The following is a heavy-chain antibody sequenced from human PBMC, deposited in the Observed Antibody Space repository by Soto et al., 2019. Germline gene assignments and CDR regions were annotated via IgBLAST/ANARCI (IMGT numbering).Heavy chain of an antibody. CDR3: ARVEVVPAAIAYNWFDP. CDR1: GGSISSYY. Sequence: SETLSLTCTVSGGSISSYYWSWIRQPPGKGLEWIGYIYYSGSTYYNPSLKSRVTISVDTSKNQFSLKLSSVTAADTAVYYCARVEVVPAAIAYNWFDPWGQGTLVTVSS. CDR2: IYYSGST. V-gene: IGHV4-59*12. J-gene: IGHJ5*02. D-gene: IGHD2-2*01.